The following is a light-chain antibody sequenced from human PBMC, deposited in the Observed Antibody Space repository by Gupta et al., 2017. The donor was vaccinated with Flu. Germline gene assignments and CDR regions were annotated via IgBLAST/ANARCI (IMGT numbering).Light chain of an antibody. J-gene: IGKJ3*01. CDR1: QTLNHW. V-gene: IGKV1-5*03. Sequence: DIQMTQSPSSLSASVGDKVTITCRASQTLNHWLAWYQQKPGKAPTLLIYKASSLESGVPSRFSGSESGTEFTLTISSLQPDDFATYYCQQYNGYPFTFGPGTKVDIK. CDR2: KAS. CDR3: QQYNGYPFT.